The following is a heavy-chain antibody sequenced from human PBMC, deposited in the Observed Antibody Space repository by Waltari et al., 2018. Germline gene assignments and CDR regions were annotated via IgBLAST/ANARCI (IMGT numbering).Heavy chain of an antibody. Sequence: QVQLVQSGAEVKKPGSLVKVSCKASGGTFGRFAISWVRQAAGEGLEWMGGIIPKMGASNYAQKFQGRVTITADDSTRIAYMEVSSLSFEDTAVYFCATDTSPPYWGQGTLVIVSS. V-gene: IGHV1-69*01. J-gene: IGHJ4*02. D-gene: IGHD2-2*01. CDR2: IIPKMGAS. CDR1: GGTFGRFA. CDR3: ATDTSPPY.